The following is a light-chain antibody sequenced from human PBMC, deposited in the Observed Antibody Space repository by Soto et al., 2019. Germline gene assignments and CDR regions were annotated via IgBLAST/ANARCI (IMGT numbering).Light chain of an antibody. V-gene: IGLV2-18*02. Sequence: QSALTQPPSVSGSPGQSVTISCTGTSSDVGSYNRVSWYQQPPGTAPKLMIYEVTNRPSGVPNRFSASKSGNTSSLTISGLQAEDEADYYCTSYTSSRTWGFGGGTKLTF. J-gene: IGLJ3*02. CDR1: SSDVGSYNR. CDR3: TSYTSSRTWG. CDR2: EVT.